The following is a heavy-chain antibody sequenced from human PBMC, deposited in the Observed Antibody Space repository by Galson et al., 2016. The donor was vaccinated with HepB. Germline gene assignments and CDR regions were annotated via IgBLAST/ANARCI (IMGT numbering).Heavy chain of an antibody. J-gene: IGHJ4*02. CDR3: PRDRGSAQYFFDS. V-gene: IGHV6-1*01. CDR2: TYYRSQWYN. Sequence: CAISGDSVGSYSSTWDWIRQSPSKGLEWLGRTYYRSQWYNDYAVSVKSRIIIKADTSKNLFSLQLNSVTPEDTAMYYCPRDRGSAQYFFDSWGQGTLVTVSS. CDR1: GDSVGSYSST.